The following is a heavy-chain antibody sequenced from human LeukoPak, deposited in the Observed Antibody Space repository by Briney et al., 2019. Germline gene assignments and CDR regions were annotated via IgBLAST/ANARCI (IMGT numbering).Heavy chain of an antibody. CDR2: ISTSSSYT. V-gene: IGHV3-21*05. CDR1: GFTFSSYA. J-gene: IGHJ6*02. CDR3: ARDDIAVAGFVYYYYGMDV. Sequence: GGSLRLSCAASGFTFSSYAMSWVRQAPGKGLEWVSYISTSSSYTNYADSVKGRFTISRDNSKKLLYLQMNSLRAEDTAVYYCARDDIAVAGFVYYYYGMDVWGQGTTVTVSS. D-gene: IGHD6-19*01.